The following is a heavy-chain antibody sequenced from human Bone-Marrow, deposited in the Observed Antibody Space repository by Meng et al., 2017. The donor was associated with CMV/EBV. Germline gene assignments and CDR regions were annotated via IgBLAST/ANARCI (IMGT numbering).Heavy chain of an antibody. Sequence: GESLKISCAASGFTFSSYWMSWVRQAPGKGLEWVANIKQDGSEKYYVDSVKGRFTISRDNAKISLYLQMNSLRAEDTAVYYCARGAYVYCSSTSCSYYYYYGMDVWGQGTTVTVSS. V-gene: IGHV3-7*01. CDR3: ARGAYVYCSSTSCSYYYYYGMDV. CDR1: GFTFSSYW. J-gene: IGHJ6*02. D-gene: IGHD2-2*01. CDR2: IKQDGSEK.